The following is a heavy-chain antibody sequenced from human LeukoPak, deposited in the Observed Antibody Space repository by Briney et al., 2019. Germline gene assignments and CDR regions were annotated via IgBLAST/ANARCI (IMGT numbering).Heavy chain of an antibody. Sequence: SQTLSLTCTVSGGSISSGSYYWSWIRQPGGKGLEWIGRIYTSGSTNYNPSLKSRVTISVDTSKNQFSLKLSSVTAADTAVYYCARDRDGYNSADYYFYYYLDVWGKGTTVTISS. CDR2: IYTSGST. J-gene: IGHJ6*03. CDR3: ARDRDGYNSADYYFYYYLDV. D-gene: IGHD5-24*01. CDR1: GGSISSGSYY. V-gene: IGHV4-61*02.